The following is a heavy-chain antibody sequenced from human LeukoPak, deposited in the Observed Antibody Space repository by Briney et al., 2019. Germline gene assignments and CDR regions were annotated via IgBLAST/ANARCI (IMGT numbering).Heavy chain of an antibody. J-gene: IGHJ4*02. D-gene: IGHD5-12*01. CDR2: IIPIFGTA. CDR1: GGTFSSYA. V-gene: IGHV1-69*13. CDR3: ASRATGNDY. Sequence: ASVRVPCKASGGTFSSYAISWVRQAPGQGLEWMGGIIPIFGTANYAQKFQGRVTITADESTSTAYMELSSLRSEDTAVYYCASRATGNDYWGQGALVTVSS.